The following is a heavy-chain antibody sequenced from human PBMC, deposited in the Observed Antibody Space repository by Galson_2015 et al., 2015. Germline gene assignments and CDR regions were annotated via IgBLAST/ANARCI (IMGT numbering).Heavy chain of an antibody. CDR3: FTSGGY. CDR1: GRDSISDNY. CDR2: IPSSGTA. J-gene: IGHJ4*02. D-gene: IGHD3-16*01. Sequence: SETLSLTCTVTGRDSISDNYWHWIRQPPGKGLECIGYIPSSGTAKYNPSLNSRVTIRRDTSKNQFSLSLTSVTAADTAVYYCFTSGGYWGQGTPVTVSS. V-gene: IGHV4-59*01.